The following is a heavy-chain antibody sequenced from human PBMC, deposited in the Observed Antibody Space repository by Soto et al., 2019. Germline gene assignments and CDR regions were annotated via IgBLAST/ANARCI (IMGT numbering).Heavy chain of an antibody. J-gene: IGHJ5*02. CDR3: ARDQGAVVTADKWFDP. CDR2: IFSSGST. V-gene: IGHV4-4*07. D-gene: IGHD2-21*02. CDR1: GGSITDYS. Sequence: PSETLSLTCTVSGGSITDYSWVWIRQPAGKGLEWIGRIFSSGSTNYNPSLKGRITMSLDTSKNQFSLKLNSATATDTAVYFCARDQGAVVTADKWFDPWGQGILVTVSS.